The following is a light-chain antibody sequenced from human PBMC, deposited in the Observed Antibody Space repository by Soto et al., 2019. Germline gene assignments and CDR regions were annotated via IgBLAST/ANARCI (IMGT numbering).Light chain of an antibody. CDR2: EFS. V-gene: IGLV2-14*01. CDR1: DSANF. CDR3: SSYTTGRTL. Sequence: QSALTQPASVSGSPGQSITISCTGSDSANFLSWYQQHPGAAPKLIIYEFSIRPSGISNRFSGSKSGNTASLTISGLQTEDEADYFCSSYTTGRTLIGGGTKLTVL. J-gene: IGLJ2*01.